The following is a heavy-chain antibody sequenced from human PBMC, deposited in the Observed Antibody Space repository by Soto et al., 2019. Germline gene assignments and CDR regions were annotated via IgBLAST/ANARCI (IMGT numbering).Heavy chain of an antibody. CDR1: GGSFSGYY. J-gene: IGHJ6*04. V-gene: IGHV4-34*01. D-gene: IGHD6-13*01. CDR3: ARRWQQVAPLLDV. CDR2: INHSGST. Sequence: QVLLQPWGAGLLKPSETLSLTCAVYGGSFSGYYWSWMRQPPGKGLEWIGEINHSGSTNCNPSLKSRVTISVDTSKNQFSLKLSSVTAADTAVYYCARRWQQVAPLLDVWGKGTTVTVSS.